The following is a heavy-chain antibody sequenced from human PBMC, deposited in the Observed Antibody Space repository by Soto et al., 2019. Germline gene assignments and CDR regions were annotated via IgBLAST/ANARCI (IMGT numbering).Heavy chain of an antibody. CDR1: GGSISSGGYS. J-gene: IGHJ4*02. Sequence: QLQLQESGSGLVKPSQTLSLTCAVSGGSISSGGYSWSWIRQPPGKGLEWIGYIYHSGSTYYNPSLKDRVTISVDRSTHEYSLKLSAVTAADTAVYDWASGMTTVTTLDYWGQGTLVTVSS. CDR3: ASGMTTVTTLDY. CDR2: IYHSGST. V-gene: IGHV4-30-2*01. D-gene: IGHD4-4*01.